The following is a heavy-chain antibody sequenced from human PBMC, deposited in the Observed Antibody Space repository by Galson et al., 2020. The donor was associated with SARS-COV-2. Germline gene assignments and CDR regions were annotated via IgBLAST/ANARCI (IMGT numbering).Heavy chain of an antibody. CDR3: ARVARKLYYYGSGSDRFSNAFDI. D-gene: IGHD3-10*01. CDR2: IHRGGST. J-gene: IGHJ3*02. Sequence: GESLKISCAASGFTVSSNYMSWVRQAPGQGLEWVSVIHRGGSTYYADSVKGRFTISRHNSKNTLYLQMNSMRAEDTAVYYCARVARKLYYYGSGSDRFSNAFDIWGEVRMVTVSS. V-gene: IGHV3-53*04. CDR1: GFTVSSNY.